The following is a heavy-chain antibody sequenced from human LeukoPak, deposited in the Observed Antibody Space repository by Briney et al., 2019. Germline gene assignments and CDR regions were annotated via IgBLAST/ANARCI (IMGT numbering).Heavy chain of an antibody. CDR2: INAGNGDT. CDR3: ARESGGGYLAFYYYYYGMDV. CDR1: GYTFTIYA. Sequence: GASVTVSCKASGYTFTIYAMHWVRQAPGQRLEWMGRINAGNGDTKYSQKFQGRVTITRDTSASTAYMELSSLRSDDTAVYYCARESGGGYLAFYYYYYGMDVWGQGTTVTVSS. V-gene: IGHV1-3*01. D-gene: IGHD3-22*01. J-gene: IGHJ6*02.